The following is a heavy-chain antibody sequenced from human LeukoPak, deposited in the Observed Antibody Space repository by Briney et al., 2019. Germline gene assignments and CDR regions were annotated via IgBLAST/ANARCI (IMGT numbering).Heavy chain of an antibody. CDR1: GYTFSGYA. D-gene: IGHD3-9*01. J-gene: IGHJ4*02. V-gene: IGHV3-23*01. CDR3: AKGLINDWSALES. Sequence: GGSLRLSCAPPGYTFSGYAMTWVRPGPGQGLGWVWPFSGSGGTTYHADSVRGRFTISRDNSKNTLYLQMNDLRAEDTALYYCAKGLINDWSALESWGQGTLVTVSS. CDR2: FSGSGGTT.